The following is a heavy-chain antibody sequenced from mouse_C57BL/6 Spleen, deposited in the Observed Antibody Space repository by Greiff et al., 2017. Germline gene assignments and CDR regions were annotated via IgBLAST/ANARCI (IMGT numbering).Heavy chain of an antibody. V-gene: IGHV3-6*01. CDR1: GYSITSGYY. J-gene: IGHJ2*01. Sequence: VQLKESGPGLVKPSQSLSLTCSVTGYSITSGYYWNWIRQFPGNKLEWMGYISYDGSNNYNPSLKNRISITRDTSKNQFFLKLNSVTTEDTATYYCARDRYSNFYFDYWGQGTTLTVSS. CDR2: ISYDGSN. CDR3: ARDRYSNFYFDY. D-gene: IGHD2-5*01.